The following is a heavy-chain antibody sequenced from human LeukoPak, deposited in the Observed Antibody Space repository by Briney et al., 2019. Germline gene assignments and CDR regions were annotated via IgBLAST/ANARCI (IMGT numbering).Heavy chain of an antibody. J-gene: IGHJ6*02. V-gene: IGHV1-18*01. CDR3: ARDQLRYYGSNNYYSDMDF. Sequence: ASVKVSCKASGYTFTSYAIAWVRQAPGQGLEWMGWISAYNGGTNYAQKFRGRVTMTTDTSTNTGYMELRNLRSDDTAVYFCARDQLRYYGSNNYYSDMDFWGQGTTVTVSS. D-gene: IGHD3-10*01. CDR1: GYTFTSYA. CDR2: ISAYNGGT.